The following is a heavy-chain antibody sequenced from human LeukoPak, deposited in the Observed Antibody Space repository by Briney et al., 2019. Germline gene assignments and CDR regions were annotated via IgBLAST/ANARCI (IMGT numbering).Heavy chain of an antibody. V-gene: IGHV4-31*03. CDR3: AREIIPYGLDV. CDR1: GGSINSGAYY. CDR2: IDYRGIT. J-gene: IGHJ6*02. Sequence: SETLSLTCIVSGGSINSGAYYWSWIRQHPGKGLEWIGNIDYRGITYYNPSPKGRVAISVDTSKNQFSLKLISVTAADTSVYYCAREIIPYGLDVWGQGTTVTVSS.